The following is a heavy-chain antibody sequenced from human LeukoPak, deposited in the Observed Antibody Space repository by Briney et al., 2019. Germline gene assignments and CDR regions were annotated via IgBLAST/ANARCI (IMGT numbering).Heavy chain of an antibody. V-gene: IGHV3-30*02. CDR3: ATVCYYGSGSYFPFGF. CDR1: GFTFSSYG. CDR2: IRYDGSNQ. Sequence: GGCLRLSCAASGFTFSSYGMQWVPQAPGKGLEGVAFIRYDGSNQYYADSVKGRFTISRDNSKNSMYLQLSSLRAEDTAVYYCATVCYYGSGSYFPFGFWGQGTLVTVSS. D-gene: IGHD3-10*01. J-gene: IGHJ4*02.